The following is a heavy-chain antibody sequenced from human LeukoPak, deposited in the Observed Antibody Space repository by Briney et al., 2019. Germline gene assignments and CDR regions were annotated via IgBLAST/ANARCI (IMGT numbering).Heavy chain of an antibody. V-gene: IGHV4-59*01. CDR3: ARDGRDGYNRFDY. CDR2: IYYSGST. CDR1: GGSISSYY. J-gene: IGHJ4*02. D-gene: IGHD5-24*01. Sequence: SETLSLTCTVSGGSISSYYWSWIRQPPGKGLEWIGYIYYSGSTNYNPSLKSRVTISADTSKNQFSLKLSSVTAADTAVYYCARDGRDGYNRFDYWGQGTLVTVSS.